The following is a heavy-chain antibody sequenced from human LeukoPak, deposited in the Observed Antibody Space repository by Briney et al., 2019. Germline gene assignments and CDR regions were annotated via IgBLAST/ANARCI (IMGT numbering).Heavy chain of an antibody. Sequence: GGSLRLSCEASGFTFSSFEMNWVRQAPGKGLEWVSYISSSGSTTYYADSVKGRFTISRDNSKNTLFLQMNSLRADGTAVYYCATPGQWPVYFDYWGPGIQVTVSS. CDR1: GFTFSSFE. CDR2: ISSSGSTT. CDR3: ATPGQWPVYFDY. V-gene: IGHV3-48*03. D-gene: IGHD6-19*01. J-gene: IGHJ4*02.